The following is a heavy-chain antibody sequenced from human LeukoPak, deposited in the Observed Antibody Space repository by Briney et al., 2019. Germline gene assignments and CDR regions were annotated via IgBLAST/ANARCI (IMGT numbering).Heavy chain of an antibody. CDR1: GGSISGYY. J-gene: IGHJ4*02. D-gene: IGHD3-10*01. CDR3: ARYDYGSGSYYGY. CDR2: IYYSGST. Sequence: PSETLSLTCTVSGGSISGYYWSWIRQPPGKGLEWIGYIYYSGSTNYNPSLKSRVTMSVDTSKNQFSLKLTSVTAADTAVYYCARYDYGSGSYYGYWGQGTLVTVSS. V-gene: IGHV4-59*08.